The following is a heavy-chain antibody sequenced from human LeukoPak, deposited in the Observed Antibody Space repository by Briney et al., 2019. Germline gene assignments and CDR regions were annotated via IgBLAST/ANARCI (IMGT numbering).Heavy chain of an antibody. V-gene: IGHV3-7*01. CDR3: ARDLSGWRWFDP. J-gene: IGHJ5*02. CDR2: IKQDGSEK. CDR1: GFTFSSYA. D-gene: IGHD6-19*01. Sequence: GGSLRLSCAASGFTFSSYAMSLVRQAPGKGLEWVANIKQDGSEKYYVDSVKGRFTISRDNAKNSLYLQMNSLRAEDTAVYYCARDLSGWRWFDPWGQGTLVTVSS.